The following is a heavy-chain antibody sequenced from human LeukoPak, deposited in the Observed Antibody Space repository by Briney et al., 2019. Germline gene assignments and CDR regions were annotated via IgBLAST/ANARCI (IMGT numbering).Heavy chain of an antibody. V-gene: IGHV3-7*01. J-gene: IGHJ4*02. CDR1: GLSFSGQW. CDR3: AFNNNFKY. CDR2: IKYDGSEK. Sequence: GRCLRLSCTASGLSFSGQWMNWVRPSPGQGLEWVANIKYDGSEKYYVDSVKGRFTISREDAKNSLSLQMDSVRPEDTAVYYCAFNNNFKYWGQGTLVIVSS. D-gene: IGHD1/OR15-1a*01.